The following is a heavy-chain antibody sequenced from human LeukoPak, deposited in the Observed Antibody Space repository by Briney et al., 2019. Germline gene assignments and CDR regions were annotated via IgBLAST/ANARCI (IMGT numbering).Heavy chain of an antibody. CDR3: EGYSGSYYEAPY. CDR1: GFTFSSYA. J-gene: IGHJ4*02. V-gene: IGHV3-30*02. Sequence: GGSLRLSCAASGFTFSSYAMNWVRQAPGKGLEWAALIRYDGSNKYYADSVKGRFTISRDDSKNTLYLQTSSLRPEDTAVYYCEGYSGSYYEAPYWGQGTLVTVSS. CDR2: IRYDGSNK. D-gene: IGHD1-26*01.